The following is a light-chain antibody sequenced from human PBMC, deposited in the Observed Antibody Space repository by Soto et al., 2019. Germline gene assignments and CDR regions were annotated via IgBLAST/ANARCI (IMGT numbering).Light chain of an antibody. CDR3: SSYTSISTLYV. J-gene: IGLJ1*01. V-gene: IGLV2-14*01. CDR1: NSDVGGYNY. CDR2: EVS. Sequence: QSVLTQPASVSGSPGQSITISCTGTNSDVGGYNYVSWYQQHPGKAPELMIYEVSRRPSGVSNRFSGSKSDNTASLTISGLQAEDEADYYCSSYTSISTLYVFGTGTKSPS.